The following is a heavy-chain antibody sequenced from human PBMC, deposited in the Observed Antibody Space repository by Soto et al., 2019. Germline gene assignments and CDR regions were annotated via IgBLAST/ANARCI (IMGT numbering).Heavy chain of an antibody. CDR1: GFTFSSYG. CDR2: IWYDGSNK. V-gene: IGHV3-33*01. Sequence: QVQLVESGGGVVQPGRSLRLSCAASGFTFSSYGMHWVRQAPGKGLEWVAVIWYDGSNKYYADSVKGRFTISRDNSKNTLYLQMNRLRAEDTAVYYCARGDVWFGDPSYYYYYGMDVW. CDR3: ARGDVWFGDPSYYYYYGMDV. J-gene: IGHJ6*01. D-gene: IGHD3-10*01.